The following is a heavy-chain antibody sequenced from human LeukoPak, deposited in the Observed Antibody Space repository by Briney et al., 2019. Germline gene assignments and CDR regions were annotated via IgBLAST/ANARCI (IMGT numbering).Heavy chain of an antibody. J-gene: IGHJ4*02. V-gene: IGHV3-21*01. CDR2: ISSSSNYI. CDR1: GFTFSGYS. CDR3: ARGDTGY. D-gene: IGHD2-8*02. Sequence: PGGSLRLSCAASGFTFSGYSMNWVRQAPGEGLEWVSSISSSSNYIYYADSVKGRFTISRDNAKNSLSLQMNSLRAEDTAVYYCARGDTGYWGQGTLVTVSS.